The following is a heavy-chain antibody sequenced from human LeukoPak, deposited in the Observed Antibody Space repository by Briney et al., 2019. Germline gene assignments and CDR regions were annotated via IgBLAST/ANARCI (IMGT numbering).Heavy chain of an antibody. D-gene: IGHD1-26*01. V-gene: IGHV3-64*01. CDR2: ISSNGGST. Sequence: PGGSLRPSCAASGFTFSSYAMHWVRQAPGKGLEYVSAISSNGGSTYYANSVKGRFTISRDNSKNTLYLQMGSLRAEDMAVYYCASGEWELPIDYWGQGTLVTVSS. CDR3: ASGEWELPIDY. CDR1: GFTFSSYA. J-gene: IGHJ4*02.